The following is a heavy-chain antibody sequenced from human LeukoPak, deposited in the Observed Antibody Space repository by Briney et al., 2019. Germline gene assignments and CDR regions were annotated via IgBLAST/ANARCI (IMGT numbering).Heavy chain of an antibody. V-gene: IGHV3-23*01. D-gene: IGHD6-13*01. CDR3: AKKGKGIAAAGYFDY. J-gene: IGHJ4*02. CDR2: ISGSGGST. CDR1: GFTFSSYA. Sequence: GGSLRLSCAASGFTFSSYAMSWVRQAPGKGLEWVSGISGSGGSTYYADSVKGRFTISRDNSKNTLYLQMNSLRAEDTAIYYCAKKGKGIAAAGYFDYWGQGTLVTASS.